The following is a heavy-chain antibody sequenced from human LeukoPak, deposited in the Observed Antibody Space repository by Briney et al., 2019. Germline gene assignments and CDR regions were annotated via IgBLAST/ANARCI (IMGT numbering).Heavy chain of an antibody. Sequence: PSETLSLTCTVSGGSVSSVIYYWSWIRQPAGKGLEWIGYIYYSGSTNYNPSLKSRVTISVDTSKNQFSLKLSSVTAADTAVYYCATDYYGSGSRFDPWGQGTLVTVSS. CDR2: IYYSGST. CDR3: ATDYYGSGSRFDP. V-gene: IGHV4-61*01. CDR1: GGSVSSVIYY. J-gene: IGHJ5*02. D-gene: IGHD3-10*01.